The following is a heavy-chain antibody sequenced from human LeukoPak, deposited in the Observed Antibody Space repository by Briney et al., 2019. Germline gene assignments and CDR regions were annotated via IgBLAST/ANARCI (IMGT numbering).Heavy chain of an antibody. CDR2: IYYSGST. V-gene: IGHV4-59*01. CDR3: ASSLVGASYVFDY. D-gene: IGHD1-26*01. Sequence: ASETLSLTCTVSGGSISSYYWSWIRLPPGKGLEWIGYIYYSGSTNYNPSLKSRVTISVDTSKNQFSLKLSSVTAADTAVYYCASSLVGASYVFDYWGQGTLVTVSS. CDR1: GGSISSYY. J-gene: IGHJ4*02.